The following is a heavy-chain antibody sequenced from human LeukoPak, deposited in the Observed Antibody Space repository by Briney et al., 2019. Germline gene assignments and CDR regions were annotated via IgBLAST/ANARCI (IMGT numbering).Heavy chain of an antibody. Sequence: SETLSLTCTVSGGSISSYYWSWIRQPAGKGLEWIGRLYTSGSTNYNPSLKSRITISVDTSKNQFSLKLSSVTAADTAVYYCARGGGLYSGYAPTGAYWGQGTLVTVSS. CDR1: GGSISSYY. CDR3: ARGGGLYSGYAPTGAY. D-gene: IGHD5-12*01. CDR2: LYTSGST. J-gene: IGHJ4*02. V-gene: IGHV4-4*07.